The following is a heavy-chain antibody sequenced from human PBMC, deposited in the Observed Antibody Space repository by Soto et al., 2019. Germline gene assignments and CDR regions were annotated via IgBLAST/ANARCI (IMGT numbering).Heavy chain of an antibody. CDR3: ARESEDLTSNFDY. V-gene: IGHV3-21*01. J-gene: IGHJ4*02. CDR1: GFTFSRYS. CDR2: ISSATNYI. Sequence: GGSLRLSCAASGFTFSRYSMNWVRQAPGKGLEWVSSISSATNYIYYADSMKGRFTVSRDNAKNSVYLDMNSLSAEDTAVYYCARESEDLTSNFDYWGQGTLVTVSS.